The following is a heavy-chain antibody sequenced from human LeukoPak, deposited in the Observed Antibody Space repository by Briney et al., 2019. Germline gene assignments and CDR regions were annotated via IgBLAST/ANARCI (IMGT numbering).Heavy chain of an antibody. CDR2: IGTAGDT. J-gene: IGHJ3*02. CDR3: ARGSYCSGGACSPVGAFDI. D-gene: IGHD2-15*01. CDR1: GFTFSSYD. V-gene: IGHV3-13*01. Sequence: GGSLRLSCAASGFTFSSYDMHWVRQAPGKGLEWVSGIGTAGDTYYPGSIKGRSTFSRENAKNSLFLQMNGLRVGDTAVYYCARGSYCSGGACSPVGAFDIWGQGTVVTVSS.